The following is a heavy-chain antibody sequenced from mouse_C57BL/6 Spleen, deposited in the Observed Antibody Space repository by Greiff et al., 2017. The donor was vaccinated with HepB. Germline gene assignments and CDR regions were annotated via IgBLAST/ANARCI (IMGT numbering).Heavy chain of an antibody. J-gene: IGHJ4*01. CDR3: AGGFGITTVHYYAMDY. CDR2: IYPGSGST. CDR1: GYTFTSYW. V-gene: IGHV1-55*01. D-gene: IGHD1-1*01. Sequence: QVQLQQPGAELVKPGASVKMSCKASGYTFTSYWITWVKQRPGQGLEWIGDIYPGSGSTNYNEKFKSKATLTVDTSSSTSYMQLSSLTSEDSAVYYCAGGFGITTVHYYAMDYWGQGTSVTVSS.